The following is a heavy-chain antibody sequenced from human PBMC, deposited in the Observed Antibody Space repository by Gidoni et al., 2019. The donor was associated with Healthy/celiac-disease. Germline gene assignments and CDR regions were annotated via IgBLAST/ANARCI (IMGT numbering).Heavy chain of an antibody. V-gene: IGHV3-9*01. Sequence: EVQLVESGGGLVQPGRSLRLYCAASGFTFDDYAMHWVRQAPGKCLEWVSGISWNSGSIGYADSVKGRFTISRDNAKNSLYLQMNSLRAEDTALYYCASQGGVYWGQGTLVTVSS. J-gene: IGHJ4*02. D-gene: IGHD1-26*01. CDR3: ASQGGVY. CDR1: GFTFDDYA. CDR2: ISWNSGSI.